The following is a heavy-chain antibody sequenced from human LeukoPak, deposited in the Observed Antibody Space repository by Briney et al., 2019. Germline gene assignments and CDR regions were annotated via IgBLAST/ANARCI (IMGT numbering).Heavy chain of an antibody. Sequence: GGSLRLSCAASGFTFSSYGMHWVRQAPGKGLEWVAVISYDGSNKYYADSVKGRFTISRDNSKNTLYLQMNSLRAEDTAVYYCAKVLSQLLHYYYGMDVWGQGTTVTVSS. D-gene: IGHD3-10*01. CDR3: AKVLSQLLHYYYGMDV. J-gene: IGHJ6*02. CDR2: ISYDGSNK. CDR1: GFTFSSYG. V-gene: IGHV3-30*18.